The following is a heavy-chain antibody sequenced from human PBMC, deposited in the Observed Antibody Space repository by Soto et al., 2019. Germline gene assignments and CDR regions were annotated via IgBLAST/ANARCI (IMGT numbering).Heavy chain of an antibody. CDR1: GGAFGSDA. Sequence: HLLQSGAEVKKPGSSVKVSCKASGGAFGSDAVTWVRQAPGQGLEWMGWIIPLSGTTNYAQKFQGRVTISAVESTSTSYLDMSSLRPEDTAVYYCTRDISVSTGWRTWGQGTLVTVSS. D-gene: IGHD3-22*01. J-gene: IGHJ5*02. CDR2: IIPLSGTT. CDR3: TRDISVSTGWRT. V-gene: IGHV1-69*01.